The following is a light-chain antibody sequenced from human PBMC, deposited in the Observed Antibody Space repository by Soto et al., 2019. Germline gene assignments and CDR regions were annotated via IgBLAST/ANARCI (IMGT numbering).Light chain of an antibody. Sequence: EIVLTQSPATLSLSPGERATLSCRASQSVDNYLAWYQQKPGQAPRLLTYGASNRATGIPDRFSGSGSGTDFTLTISRLEPEDFAVYYCQQYGSSGTFGQGTKVDIK. CDR3: QQYGSSGT. J-gene: IGKJ1*01. CDR2: GAS. CDR1: QSVDNY. V-gene: IGKV3-20*01.